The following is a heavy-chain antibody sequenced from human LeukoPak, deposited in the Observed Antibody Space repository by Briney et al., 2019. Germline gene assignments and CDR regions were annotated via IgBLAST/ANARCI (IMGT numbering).Heavy chain of an antibody. Sequence: SETLSLTCTVSGGSISSGDYYWSWIRQPPGTGLEWIGYIYYSGSTYYNPSLKSRVTISVDTSKNQFSLKLSSVTAGDTAVYYCASSREDYYGSGSYDYWGQGTLVTVSS. V-gene: IGHV4-30-4*01. D-gene: IGHD3-10*01. CDR2: IYYSGST. CDR3: ASSREDYYGSGSYDY. CDR1: GGSISSGDYY. J-gene: IGHJ4*02.